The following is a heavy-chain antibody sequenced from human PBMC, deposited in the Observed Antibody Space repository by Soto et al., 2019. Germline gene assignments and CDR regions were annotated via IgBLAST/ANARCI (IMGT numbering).Heavy chain of an antibody. CDR2: ISSSGSTI. CDR1: VFTFSSYE. D-gene: IGHD1-26*01. J-gene: IGHJ5*02. CDR3: AREWDGDWFDP. V-gene: IGHV3-48*03. Sequence: PWGSLRLSCAPSVFTFSSYEMTWVRQAPGKGLEWVSYISSSGSTIYYADSVKGRFTISRDNAKNSLYLQMNSLRAEDTAVYYCAREWDGDWFDPWGQGTMVTVSS.